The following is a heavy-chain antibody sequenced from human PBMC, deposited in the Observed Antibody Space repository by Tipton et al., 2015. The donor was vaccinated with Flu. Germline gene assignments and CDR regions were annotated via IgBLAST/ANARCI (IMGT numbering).Heavy chain of an antibody. J-gene: IGHJ4*02. CDR2: IKEDGSVK. CDR1: GFTVSNNY. D-gene: IGHD6-13*01. CDR3: TKDALWQQPPWY. Sequence: VQLVQSGGGLIQPGGSLRLSCAASGFTVSNNYMSWVRQAPGKGLEWVANIKEDGSVKKYVDSVEGRFTISRDNAKNSLYLQMNSLRAEDTALYYCTKDALWQQPPWYWGQGTLVTVAS. V-gene: IGHV3-7*01.